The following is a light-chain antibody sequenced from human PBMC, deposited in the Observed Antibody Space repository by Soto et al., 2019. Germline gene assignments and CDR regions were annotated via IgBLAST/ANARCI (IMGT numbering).Light chain of an antibody. V-gene: IGKV1-17*01. J-gene: IGKJ1*01. CDR3: QQYNSRT. CDR1: QSISRY. Sequence: DIQMTQSPSSLSASVGDRVTITCRASQSISRYLSWYQQKPGKAPKLLIYLASSLQSGVPSRFSGSGSGTEFTLTISSLQPDDFATYYCQQYNSRTFGQGTKVDIK. CDR2: LAS.